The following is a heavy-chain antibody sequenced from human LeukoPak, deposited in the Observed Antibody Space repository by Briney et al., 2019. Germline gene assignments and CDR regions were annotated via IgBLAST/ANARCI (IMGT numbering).Heavy chain of an antibody. CDR1: GDSINSTSHY. V-gene: IGHV4-39*07. J-gene: IGHJ4*02. CDR3: ARDKSGDRRDY. Sequence: SETLSLTCTVSGDSINSTSHYWGWIRQPPGKGLEWIGNVFYSGSTHYNPSFQSRLTISVNTSKNQFSLKLRSVTAADTAVYYCARDKSGDRRDYWGQGILVTVSS. CDR2: VFYSGST. D-gene: IGHD2-21*02.